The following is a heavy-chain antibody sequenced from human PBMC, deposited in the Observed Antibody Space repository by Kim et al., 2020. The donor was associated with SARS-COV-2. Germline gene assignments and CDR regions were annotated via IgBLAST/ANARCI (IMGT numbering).Heavy chain of an antibody. CDR2: INTDGSIT. J-gene: IGHJ4*02. Sequence: GGSLRPSCAASGFSFSSYWMHWVRQVPGKGLVWVSRINTDGSITSYADSVKGRFTGSRDNAKNTLYLQMNSLRAEDTAVYYCTKDLAGAVDYWGQGTLVTVSS. CDR1: GFSFSSYW. CDR3: TKDLAGAVDY. V-gene: IGHV3-74*01. D-gene: IGHD7-27*01.